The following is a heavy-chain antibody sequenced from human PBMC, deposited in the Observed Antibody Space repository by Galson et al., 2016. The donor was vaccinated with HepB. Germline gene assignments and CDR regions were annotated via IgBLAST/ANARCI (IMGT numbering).Heavy chain of an antibody. J-gene: IGHJ4*02. CDR1: GFTFSSSW. CDR2: IKEDGSEK. D-gene: IGHD2-8*01. Sequence: SLRLSCAASGFTFSSSWMNRVRQAPGKGLEWVANIKEDGSEKYSVDSVKGRFTISRDNAKNSLYLQMNSLRTEDTAVYYCASFLYDCWGQGILVTVSS. CDR3: ASFLYDC. V-gene: IGHV3-7*03.